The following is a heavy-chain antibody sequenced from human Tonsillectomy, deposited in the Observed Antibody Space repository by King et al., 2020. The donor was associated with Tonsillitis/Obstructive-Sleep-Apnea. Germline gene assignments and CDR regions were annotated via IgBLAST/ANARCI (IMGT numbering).Heavy chain of an antibody. CDR3: AGSGVSVGGSDTGYFEY. Sequence: VQLVESGAEGKKPGESLNISCKGSGYSFTSYWIGWVRQMPGKGLEGMGIIYPSDSDTRYSPSFQDQVPISAAKPISTAYLQWSSLKASETTMFYCAGSGVSVGGSDTGYFEYWGQGTLVTVSS. V-gene: IGHV5-51*04. CDR1: GYSFTSYW. D-gene: IGHD1-26*01. J-gene: IGHJ4*02. CDR2: IYPSDSDT.